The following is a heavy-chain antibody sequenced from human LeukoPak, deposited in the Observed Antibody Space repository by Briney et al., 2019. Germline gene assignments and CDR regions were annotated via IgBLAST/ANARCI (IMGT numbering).Heavy chain of an antibody. D-gene: IGHD3-22*01. CDR2: ISSSSSYI. CDR3: ARTYYYDSSGYSKGMDV. Sequence: GGSLRLSCAASGFTFSSYSMNWVRQAPGKRLEWVSSISSSSSYIYYAESVKGRFTISRDNAKNSLYLQMNTLRAKDTAVYYCARTYYYDSSGYSKGMDVWGQGTTVTVSS. J-gene: IGHJ6*02. CDR1: GFTFSSYS. V-gene: IGHV3-21*01.